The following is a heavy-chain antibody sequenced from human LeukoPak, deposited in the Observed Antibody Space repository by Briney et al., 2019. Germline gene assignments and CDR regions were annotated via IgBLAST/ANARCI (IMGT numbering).Heavy chain of an antibody. CDR1: GFTFSS. CDR3: TRLTVASNFDH. Sequence: GGSLRLSCPASGFTFSSSGFIFSDYEMYWVRQAPGKGLEWVSYISSSGGTRYYADPVKGRFTISRDNAKKSLYLHMDSLRAEDTAVYYCTRLTVASNFDHWGRGILVTVSS. CDR2: ISSSGGTR. D-gene: IGHD6-19*01. V-gene: IGHV3-48*03. J-gene: IGHJ4*02.